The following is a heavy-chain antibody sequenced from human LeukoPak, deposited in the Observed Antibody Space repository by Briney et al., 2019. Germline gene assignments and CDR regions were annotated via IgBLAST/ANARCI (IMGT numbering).Heavy chain of an antibody. V-gene: IGHV4-31*03. Sequence: SETLSLTCTVSGGSISSGGYYWSWIRQHPGKGLEWIGYIYYSGSTYYNPSLKSRVTISVDTSKNQFSLKLSSVTAADTAVYHCAREGYDSRNDYWGQGTLVTVSS. D-gene: IGHD3-22*01. CDR3: AREGYDSRNDY. CDR2: IYYSGST. J-gene: IGHJ4*02. CDR1: GGSISSGGYY.